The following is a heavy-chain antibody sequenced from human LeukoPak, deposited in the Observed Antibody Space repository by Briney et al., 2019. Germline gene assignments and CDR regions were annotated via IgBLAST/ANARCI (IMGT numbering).Heavy chain of an antibody. CDR3: ARDYGSSGWRSYFDY. CDR1: GFTFSIYA. J-gene: IGHJ4*02. V-gene: IGHV3-30-3*01. Sequence: GGSLRLFCAASGFTFSIYAMHWVRQAPGKGLECVAFISYDGSNKYYADSVKGRFTISRDNSKNTMYLQMYSLRAEDTAVYYCARDYGSSGWRSYFDYWGQGTLVTVSS. CDR2: ISYDGSNK. D-gene: IGHD6-19*01.